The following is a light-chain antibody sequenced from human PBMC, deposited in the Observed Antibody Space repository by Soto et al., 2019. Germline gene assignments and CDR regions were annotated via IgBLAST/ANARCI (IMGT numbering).Light chain of an antibody. CDR3: QQYGSSPLT. V-gene: IGKV3-20*01. CDR2: GAS. J-gene: IGKJ4*01. Sequence: EIVLTQSPGTLSLSPGERATLSCRASQSFSSSYLVWYQQKPGQAPRLLIYGASSRATGIPDRFSGSGSGTDFTLTIRRLEPEDFAVYYCQQYGSSPLTFGGGTKVDIK. CDR1: QSFSSSY.